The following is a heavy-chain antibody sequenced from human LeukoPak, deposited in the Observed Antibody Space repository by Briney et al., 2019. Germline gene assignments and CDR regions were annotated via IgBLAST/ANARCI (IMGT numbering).Heavy chain of an antibody. V-gene: IGHV1-2*02. CDR1: EYTFTAYD. CDR3: TRDVTGDYWFDP. D-gene: IGHD3-16*01. Sequence: GASVKVSCKACEYTFTAYDMHWVRQAPGQGLEWMGWINPRSGGRDYAQEFQGRVTMTRDTSISTAYMELSRLTSDDTAVYYRTRDVTGDYWFDPWGQGTLVTVSS. J-gene: IGHJ5*02. CDR2: INPRSGGR.